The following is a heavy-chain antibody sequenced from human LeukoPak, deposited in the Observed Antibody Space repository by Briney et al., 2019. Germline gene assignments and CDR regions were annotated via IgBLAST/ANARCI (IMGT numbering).Heavy chain of an antibody. Sequence: GASVKVSCKASGGTFSSYAISWVRQAPGQGLEWMGRIIPIFGTANYAQKFQGRVTITTDESTSTAYMELSSLRSEDTAVYYCARGPPWGDYVPFGYYFDYWGQGTLVTVSS. J-gene: IGHJ4*02. CDR2: IIPIFGTA. CDR3: ARGPPWGDYVPFGYYFDY. D-gene: IGHD4-17*01. V-gene: IGHV1-69*05. CDR1: GGTFSSYA.